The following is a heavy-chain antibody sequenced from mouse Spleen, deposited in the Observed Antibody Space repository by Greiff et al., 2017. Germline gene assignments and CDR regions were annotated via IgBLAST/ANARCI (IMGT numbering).Heavy chain of an antibody. Sequence: QVHVKQSGAELVKPGASVKISCKASGYAFSSYWMNWVKQRPGKGLEWIGQIYPGDGDTNYNGKFKGKATLTADKSSSTAYMQLSSLTSEDSAVYFCARGGGTYFDVWGTGTTVTVSS. CDR2: IYPGDGDT. D-gene: IGHD3-3*01. CDR1: GYAFSSYW. CDR3: ARGGGTYFDV. V-gene: IGHV1-80*01. J-gene: IGHJ1*03.